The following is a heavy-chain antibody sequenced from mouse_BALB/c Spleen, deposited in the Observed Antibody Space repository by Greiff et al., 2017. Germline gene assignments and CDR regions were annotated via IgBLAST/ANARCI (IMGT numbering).Heavy chain of an antibody. CDR1: GYSITSGYY. CDR2: ISYDGSN. V-gene: IGHV3-6*02. J-gene: IGHJ4*01. CDR3: ARDLGY. Sequence: EVKLVESGPGLVKPSQSLSLTCSVTGYSITSGYYWNWIRQFPGNKLEWMGYISYDGSNNYNPSLKNRISITRDTSKNQFFLKLNSVTTEDTATYYCARDLGYWGQGTSVTVSS.